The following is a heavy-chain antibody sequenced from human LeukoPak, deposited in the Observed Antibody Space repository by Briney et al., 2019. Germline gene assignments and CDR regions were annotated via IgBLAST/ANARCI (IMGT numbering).Heavy chain of an antibody. CDR3: ARVGLWHYPVDS. D-gene: IGHD1-7*01. CDR1: GFTFNTYS. V-gene: IGHV3-48*01. J-gene: IGHJ4*02. CDR2: ITSSSSII. Sequence: PGGSLRLSCAASGFTFNTYSMNWVRQAPGKGLEWVSYITSSSSIIYYGDSVKGRFTVSRDNAKNSLYLQMYSLRAADTAVYHCARVGLWHYPVDSWGQGTLVTVSS.